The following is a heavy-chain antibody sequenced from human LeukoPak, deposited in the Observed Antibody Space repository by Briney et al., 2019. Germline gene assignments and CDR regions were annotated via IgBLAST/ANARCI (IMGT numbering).Heavy chain of an antibody. CDR3: ARDQAKYCSSTSCSAFDP. Sequence: SVKVSCKASGGTFSSYAISWVRQPPGQGLEWMGGIIPIFGTANYAQKFQGRVTITTDESTSTAYMELSSLRSEDTAVYYCARDQAKYCSSTSCSAFDPWGQGTLVTVSS. CDR1: GGTFSSYA. CDR2: IIPIFGTA. V-gene: IGHV1-69*05. D-gene: IGHD2-2*01. J-gene: IGHJ5*02.